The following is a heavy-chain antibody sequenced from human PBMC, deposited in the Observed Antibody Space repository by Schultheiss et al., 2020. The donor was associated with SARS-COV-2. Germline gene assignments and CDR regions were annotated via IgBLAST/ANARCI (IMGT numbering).Heavy chain of an antibody. CDR1: GGSISSYY. Sequence: SETLSLTCAVYGGSISSYYWSWIRQPPGKGLEWIGYIYYSGSTNYNPSLKSRVTISVDTSKNQFSLKLSSVTAADTAVYYCARGVVEVRRWFDPWGQGTLVTVSS. CDR3: ARGVVEVRRWFDP. V-gene: IGHV4-59*12. J-gene: IGHJ5*02. D-gene: IGHD2-15*01. CDR2: IYYSGST.